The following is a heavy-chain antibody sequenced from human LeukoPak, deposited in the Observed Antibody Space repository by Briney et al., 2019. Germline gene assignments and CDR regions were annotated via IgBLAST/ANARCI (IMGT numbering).Heavy chain of an antibody. J-gene: IGHJ4*02. CDR2: IKQDGTEK. D-gene: IGHD2-2*01. CDR1: GFTFSSYW. Sequence: GGSLRLSCAASGFTFSSYWMTWVRQAPGKGLEWVANIKQDGTEKYCVDSVKGRFTISRDNAKSSLYLQMNSLGAEDTALYYCARGRGCSSMSCYPDYWGQGTLVTVSS. V-gene: IGHV3-7*04. CDR3: ARGRGCSSMSCYPDY.